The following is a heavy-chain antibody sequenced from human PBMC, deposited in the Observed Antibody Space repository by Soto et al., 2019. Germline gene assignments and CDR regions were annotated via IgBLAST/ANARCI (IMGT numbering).Heavy chain of an antibody. D-gene: IGHD6-13*01. Sequence: GGSLRLSCEASGFVFTNFWMHWVRHVPGKGLVWVARIDTSGHSTNYAESVKGRLTISRDNAKNTVSLQMNSLRVEDTGVYYCAKDSWYFDLWSQGSQVTVSS. J-gene: IGHJ4*02. CDR2: IDTSGHST. CDR3: AKDSWYFDL. CDR1: GFVFTNFW. V-gene: IGHV3-74*01.